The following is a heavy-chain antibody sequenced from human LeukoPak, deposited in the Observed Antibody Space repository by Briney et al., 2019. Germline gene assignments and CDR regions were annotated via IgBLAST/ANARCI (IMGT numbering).Heavy chain of an antibody. Sequence: PWASVKVSCKASGYTFTSYYMHWVRQAPGQGLEWMGIINPSGGSTSYAQKFQGRVTMTRDTSTSTVYMELSSLRSEDTAVYYCANQRGDSGYDYLGDAFDIWGQGTMVTVSS. J-gene: IGHJ3*02. D-gene: IGHD5-12*01. V-gene: IGHV1-46*01. CDR1: GYTFTSYY. CDR2: INPSGGST. CDR3: ANQRGDSGYDYLGDAFDI.